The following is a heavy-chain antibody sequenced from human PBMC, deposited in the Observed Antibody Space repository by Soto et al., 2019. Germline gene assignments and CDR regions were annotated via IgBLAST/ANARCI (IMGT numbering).Heavy chain of an antibody. V-gene: IGHV4-34*01. CDR1: GGSFTDYK. CDR3: ARGGYWKLDS. CDR2: ISHSGST. Sequence: SETLSLTCTVYGGSFTDYKWSWIRQTPGKDLEWIGEISHSGSTNYNPSLKSRVTLSVDMSKNQFSLTLSSVTAADTAIYYCARGGYWKLDSWGQGTLVTVSS. D-gene: IGHD1-1*01. J-gene: IGHJ4*02.